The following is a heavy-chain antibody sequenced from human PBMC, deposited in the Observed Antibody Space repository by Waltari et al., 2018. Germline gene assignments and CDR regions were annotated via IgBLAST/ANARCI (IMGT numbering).Heavy chain of an antibody. J-gene: IGHJ6*02. CDR3: ASSAAARAAGDYYYYGMDV. CDR1: GYTFTSYA. CDR2: INAGKGNT. V-gene: IGHV1-3*01. Sequence: QVQLVQSGAEVKKPGASVKVSCKASGYTFTSYAMHWVRQAPGQRLEWMGWINAGKGNTKYSPKFQGRVTITRDTSASTAYMELSSLRSEDTAVYYCASSAAARAAGDYYYYGMDVWGQGTTVTVSS. D-gene: IGHD6-25*01.